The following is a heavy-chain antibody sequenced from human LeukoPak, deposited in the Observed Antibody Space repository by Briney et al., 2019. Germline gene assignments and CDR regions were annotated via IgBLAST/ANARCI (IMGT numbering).Heavy chain of an antibody. CDR3: AKDRWLQGYFDC. V-gene: IGHV3-30*02. D-gene: IGHD5-24*01. Sequence: GGSLRLSCTTSGLIFSNYGMHWVRQAPGKGLEWVAFIRHDGSNKYYADSVKGRCTISRDNSKKTVYLQMNSLRTEDTAVYYCAKDRWLQGYFDCWGQGTLVTVSS. CDR2: IRHDGSNK. CDR1: GLIFSNYG. J-gene: IGHJ4*02.